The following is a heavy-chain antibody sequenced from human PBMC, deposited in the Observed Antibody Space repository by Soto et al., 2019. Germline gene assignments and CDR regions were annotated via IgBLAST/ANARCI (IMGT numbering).Heavy chain of an antibody. CDR3: ARDLGSTYGMDV. D-gene: IGHD2-2*01. Sequence: SVQVSCTASGGPFSSYAISWVRQAPGQGLEWMGGIIPIFGTANYAQKFQGRVTITADKSTSKAYMERVSLRSEDTAVEYCARDLGSTYGMDVXG. V-gene: IGHV1-69*06. CDR2: IIPIFGTA. J-gene: IGHJ6*02. CDR1: GGPFSSYA.